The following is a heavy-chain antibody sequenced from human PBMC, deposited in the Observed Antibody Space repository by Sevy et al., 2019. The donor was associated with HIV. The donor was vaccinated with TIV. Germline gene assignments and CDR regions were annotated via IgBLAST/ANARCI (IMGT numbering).Heavy chain of an antibody. Sequence: GESLKISCAASGFTFTEFVMSWVRQAPGKGLEWASTINSGGGSTYYADSVKGRFTISRDNSQNTLDLQMNSLRAEDTAVYYCAKDVVGGYYDSSGYSDHWGQGTLVTVSS. CDR2: INSGGGST. CDR1: GFTFTEFV. V-gene: IGHV3-23*01. J-gene: IGHJ4*02. CDR3: AKDVVGGYYDSSGYSDH. D-gene: IGHD3-22*01.